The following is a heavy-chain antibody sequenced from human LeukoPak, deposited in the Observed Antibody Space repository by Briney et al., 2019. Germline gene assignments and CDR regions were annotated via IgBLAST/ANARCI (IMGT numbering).Heavy chain of an antibody. CDR2: ISWNSGSI. CDR3: ARDEGV. D-gene: IGHD3-10*01. Sequence: GRSLRLSCAASGFTFDDYAMHWVRQAPGKGLEWVSGISWNSGSIGYADSLKGRFTISRDNAKNALYLQMNSLRVEDTGVYYCARDEGVWGQGTLVTVSS. J-gene: IGHJ4*02. V-gene: IGHV3-9*01. CDR1: GFTFDDYA.